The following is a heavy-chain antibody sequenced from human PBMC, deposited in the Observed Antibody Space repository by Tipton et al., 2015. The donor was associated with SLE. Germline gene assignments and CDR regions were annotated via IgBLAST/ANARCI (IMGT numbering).Heavy chain of an antibody. CDR2: INHSGST. V-gene: IGHV4-34*01. D-gene: IGHD5-18*01. CDR3: ARDQGWGRYGGGPFRDY. J-gene: IGHJ4*02. CDR1: GGSFSDYY. Sequence: TLSLTCAVYGGSFSDYYWSWIRQPPGKGLEWIGEINHSGSTNYNPSLKSRVTISVDTSKNQFSLKLRSVTAADAAVYYCARDQGWGRYGGGPFRDYWGQGTLVTVSS.